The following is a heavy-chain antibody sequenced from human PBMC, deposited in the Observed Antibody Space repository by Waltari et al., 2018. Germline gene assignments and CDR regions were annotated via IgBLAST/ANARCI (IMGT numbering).Heavy chain of an antibody. CDR3: ARVHYDFWSGYYI. CDR1: GYPFSAYD. V-gene: IGHV1-8*02. Sequence: QMQLVQSGAEVQKPGASVKVSCKASGYPFSAYDINWVRQATGHGLEWMGWINPKSGNTVSAQNFQDRVTIIRDPSTSTVYMELSSLRSDDAAVYYCARVHYDFWSGYYIWGQGTLVTVPS. J-gene: IGHJ4*02. D-gene: IGHD3-3*01. CDR2: INPKSGNT.